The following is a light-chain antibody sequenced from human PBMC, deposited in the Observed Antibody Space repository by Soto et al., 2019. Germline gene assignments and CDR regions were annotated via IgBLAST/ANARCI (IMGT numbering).Light chain of an antibody. CDR2: AAS. Sequence: DIQITQSPSSLSASVGDRVTITCRASQSIRTYLNWYQQKPGKAPNLLIYAASILQSGVPSRFSGSGSGTDFTLTISSLQPEDFATYYCQQYYSYPRTFGQGTKVDIK. CDR1: QSIRTY. V-gene: IGKV1-39*01. CDR3: QQYYSYPRT. J-gene: IGKJ1*01.